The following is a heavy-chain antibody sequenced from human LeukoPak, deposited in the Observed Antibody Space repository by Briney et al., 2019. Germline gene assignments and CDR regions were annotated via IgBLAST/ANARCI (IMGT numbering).Heavy chain of an antibody. Sequence: GASVKVSCKVSGYTLTELSMHWVRQAPGKGLEWMGIINPSGGSTSYAQKFQGRVTMTRDTSTSTVYMELSSLRSEDTAVYYCARVSSGSYSGPEHWGQGTLVTVSS. CDR3: ARVSSGSYSGPEH. D-gene: IGHD1-26*01. CDR1: GYTLTELS. V-gene: IGHV1-46*01. CDR2: INPSGGST. J-gene: IGHJ4*02.